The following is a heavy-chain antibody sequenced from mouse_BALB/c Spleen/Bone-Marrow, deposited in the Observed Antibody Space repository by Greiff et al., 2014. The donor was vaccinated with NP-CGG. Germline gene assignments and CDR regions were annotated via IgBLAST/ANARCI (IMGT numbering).Heavy chain of an antibody. CDR3: ARSGERYGAMDY. J-gene: IGHJ4*01. CDR2: ISNGGTYT. V-gene: IGHV5-4*02. D-gene: IGHD1-1*02. Sequence: EVMLVESGGGLVKPGESLKLSCAASGFTFSDFYMFWFRQTPEKRLEWVATISNGGTYTYYPDSVKGRFTISRDNAKNNLYLQMSSLKSEDTAMYYCARSGERYGAMDYWGQGTSVTVTS. CDR1: GFTFSDFY.